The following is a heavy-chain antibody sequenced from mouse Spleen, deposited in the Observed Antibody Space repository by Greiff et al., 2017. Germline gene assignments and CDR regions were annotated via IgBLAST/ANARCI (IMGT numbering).Heavy chain of an antibody. CDR3: ARGRGIDV. CDR2: ISYDGSN. V-gene: IGHV3-6*01. CDR1: GYSITSGYY. Sequence: ESGPGLVKPSQSLSLTCSVTGYSITSGYYWNWIRQFPGNKLEWMGYISYDGSNNYNPSLKNRISITRDTSKNQFFLKLNSVTTEDTATYYCARGRGIDVWGAGTTVTVSS. J-gene: IGHJ1*01.